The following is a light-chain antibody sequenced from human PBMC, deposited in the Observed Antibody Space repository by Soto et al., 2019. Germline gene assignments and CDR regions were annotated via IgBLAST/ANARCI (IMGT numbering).Light chain of an antibody. V-gene: IGKV3-20*01. Sequence: IVLTQSPGTLSLSPGERAILSCRASLTGNNNYLAWYQHKSGQAPRLLIYGVYTRATGIPDRFTGSGSGTEFTLTITRLEPEDSAVYFCQHYGYSRWTFGQGTKVEIK. J-gene: IGKJ1*01. CDR2: GVY. CDR1: LTGNNNY. CDR3: QHYGYSRWT.